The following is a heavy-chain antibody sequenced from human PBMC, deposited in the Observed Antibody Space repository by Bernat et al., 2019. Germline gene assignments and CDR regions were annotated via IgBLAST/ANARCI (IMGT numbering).Heavy chain of an antibody. CDR1: GFTFSSYA. J-gene: IGHJ4*02. D-gene: IGHD3-10*01. V-gene: IGHV3-23*04. CDR2: ISGSGGSK. CDR3: ATDIYGSGSYIGY. Sequence: EVQLVESGGGLVQPGGSLRLSCAASGFTFSSYAMSWVRQAPGKGLGWVSAISGSGGSKYYADSVKGRFTISRDNSKNTLYLQMNSLRAEDTAVYYCATDIYGSGSYIGYWGQGTLVTVSS.